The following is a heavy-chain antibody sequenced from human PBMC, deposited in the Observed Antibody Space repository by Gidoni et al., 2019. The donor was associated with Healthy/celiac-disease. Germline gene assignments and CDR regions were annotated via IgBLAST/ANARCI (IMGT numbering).Heavy chain of an antibody. Sequence: VQLLESGGGLVQPGGSRRLSCSAAGCTLSSYAMSVVRQAPGKGLEWVSAISGSGGITYYAASVKGMLPISRDKSTNTLSLQMHRLRAEDTAVYSCAQALTNSFDYWGQGTLVTVPS. J-gene: IGHJ4*02. D-gene: IGHD1-7*01. V-gene: IGHV3-23*01. CDR1: GCTLSSYA. CDR3: AQALTNSFDY. CDR2: ISGSGGIT.